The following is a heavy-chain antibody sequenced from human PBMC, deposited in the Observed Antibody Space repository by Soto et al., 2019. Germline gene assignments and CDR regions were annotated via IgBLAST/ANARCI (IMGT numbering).Heavy chain of an antibody. D-gene: IGHD5-12*01. CDR2: ISGSGGST. Sequence: GGSLRLSCAASGFTFSSYAMSWVRQAPGKGLEWVSAISGSGGSTYYADSVKGRFTISRDNSKNTLYLQMNSLRAEDTAVYYCAKDFEVMGSGYDSDYFDYWGQGTLVTVSS. CDR3: AKDFEVMGSGYDSDYFDY. V-gene: IGHV3-23*01. CDR1: GFTFSSYA. J-gene: IGHJ4*02.